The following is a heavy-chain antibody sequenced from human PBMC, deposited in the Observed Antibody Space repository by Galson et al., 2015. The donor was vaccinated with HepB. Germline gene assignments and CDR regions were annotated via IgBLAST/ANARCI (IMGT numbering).Heavy chain of an antibody. J-gene: IGHJ4*02. Sequence: SVKASCKASGYTFNNHFIIWVRQAPGQGLEWLGWVSPYNGDTNYVQKFQHRVTMTADTSTTTAYMELRSLRSDDTAIYYCARGALTNHFLDHWGQGTLVAVSS. V-gene: IGHV1-18*01. CDR3: ARGALTNHFLDH. D-gene: IGHD3-9*01. CDR1: GYTFNNHF. CDR2: VSPYNGDT.